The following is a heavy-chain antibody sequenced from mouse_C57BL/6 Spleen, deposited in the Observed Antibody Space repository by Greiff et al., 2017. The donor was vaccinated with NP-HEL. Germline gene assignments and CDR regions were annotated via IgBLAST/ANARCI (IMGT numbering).Heavy chain of an antibody. CDR1: GYTFTSYW. Sequence: QVQLQQPGAELVKPGASVKLSCKASGYTFTSYWMQWVKQRPGQGLEWIGEIDPSDSYTNYNQKFKGKATLTVDTSSSTAYMQLSSLTSEDSAVYYCARSFYDGATGTCAYWGQGTLVTVSA. CDR3: ARSFYDGATGTCAY. J-gene: IGHJ3*01. CDR2: IDPSDSYT. V-gene: IGHV1-50*01. D-gene: IGHD2-3*01.